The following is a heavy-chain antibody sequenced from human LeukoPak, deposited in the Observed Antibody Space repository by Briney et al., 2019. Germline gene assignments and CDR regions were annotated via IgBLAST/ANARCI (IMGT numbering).Heavy chain of an antibody. V-gene: IGHV3-66*01. Sequence: GGSLRLSCAASGFTVSSNYMSWVRQAPGKGLEWVSTIYTSGSTYYADSVKGRFTISRDNTQNTLYLQMNSLRAEDTAVYYCTKGLWAGVSAARDWGQGTLVTVSS. J-gene: IGHJ4*02. D-gene: IGHD2-8*01. CDR1: GFTVSSNY. CDR2: IYTSGST. CDR3: TKGLWAGVSAARD.